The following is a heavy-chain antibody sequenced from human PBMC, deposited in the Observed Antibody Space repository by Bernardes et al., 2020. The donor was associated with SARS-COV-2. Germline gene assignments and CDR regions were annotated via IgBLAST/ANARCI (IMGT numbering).Heavy chain of an antibody. D-gene: IGHD6-19*01. Sequence: GGSLRLSRAASGFTFSNYGMHWVRQAPGKGLEWVGLTWRDGSNKYYADSVKGRFTISRDNSKNTVYLEMSGLRAEDTAVYYCAREGLIAMTIFDLWGQGTLVSVSS. CDR2: TWRDGSNK. CDR3: AREGLIAMTIFDL. V-gene: IGHV3-33*01. J-gene: IGHJ5*02. CDR1: GFTFSNYG.